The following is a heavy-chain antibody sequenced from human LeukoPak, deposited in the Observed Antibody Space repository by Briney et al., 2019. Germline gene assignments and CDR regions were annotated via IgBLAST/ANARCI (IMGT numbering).Heavy chain of an antibody. CDR3: ARDTSGYYYKGYFDY. D-gene: IGHD3-22*01. V-gene: IGHV4-34*01. CDR1: GGSFSGYY. J-gene: IGHJ4*02. Sequence: SETLSLTCAVYGGSFSGYYWGWIRQPPGKGLEWIGSIYYSGSTYQNPSLKSRVTISVDTSKNQFSLKLSSVTAADTAVYYCARDTSGYYYKGYFDYWGQGTLVTVSS. CDR2: IYYSGST.